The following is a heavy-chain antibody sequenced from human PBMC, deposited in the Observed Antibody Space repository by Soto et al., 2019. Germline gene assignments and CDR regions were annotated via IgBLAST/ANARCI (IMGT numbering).Heavy chain of an antibody. Sequence: SETLSLTCGVSGGTVASSHWWSWVRQSPGGGLEWIGNVYHTGDTNFNPSLQSRVTISVDKSNNQFSLRLNSLTAADTAVYFCEREIVTAAGNNYFDPWGPGTLVTVSS. J-gene: IGHJ5*02. V-gene: IGHV4-4*02. CDR3: EREIVTAAGNNYFDP. D-gene: IGHD2-21*02. CDR1: GGTVASSHW. CDR2: VYHTGDT.